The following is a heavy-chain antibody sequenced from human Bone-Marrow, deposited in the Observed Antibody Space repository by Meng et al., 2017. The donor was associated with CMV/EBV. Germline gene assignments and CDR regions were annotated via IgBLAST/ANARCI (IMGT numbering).Heavy chain of an antibody. CDR1: GFTFDNYG. V-gene: IGHV3-30*02. D-gene: IGHD2-2*01. J-gene: IGHJ4*02. CDR2: IRHDGTNK. Sequence: GESLKISCAASGFTFDNYGMHWVRQTPGKGLEWVAFIRHDGTNKYYGDSVKGRFTISRDNAKNSLYLQMNSLRAEDTAVYYCARAVQHCSSTSCYPRFDYWGQGTLVTVSS. CDR3: ARAVQHCSSTSCYPRFDY.